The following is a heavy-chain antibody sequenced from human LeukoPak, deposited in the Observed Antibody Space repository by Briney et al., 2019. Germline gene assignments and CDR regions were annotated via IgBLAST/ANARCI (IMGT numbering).Heavy chain of an antibody. CDR2: ISSSGTTT. CDR1: GFTFRNYE. Sequence: GGSPRLSCAASGFTFRNYEMNWVRQAPGKGLEWVSYISSSGTTTYYADSVKGRFTISRDNARNSLYLQMNTLRAEDTAVYYCARVGNGWGLDYWGQGTLVTVSS. J-gene: IGHJ4*02. D-gene: IGHD6-19*01. CDR3: ARVGNGWGLDY. V-gene: IGHV3-48*03.